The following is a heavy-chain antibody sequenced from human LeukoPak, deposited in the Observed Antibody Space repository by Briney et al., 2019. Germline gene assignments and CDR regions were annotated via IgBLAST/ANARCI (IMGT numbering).Heavy chain of an antibody. D-gene: IGHD1-26*01. V-gene: IGHV1-2*02. J-gene: IGHJ3*02. Sequence: ASVKVSCKASGYTFIDFIIHWVRQAPGQGLEWVGWIRPNNGDTKYAENFQGRVTMTRDTSTSTAYMELRRLISDDTAVYYCTRDWGPNSGNFHYDAFDIWGQGTMVTVSS. CDR1: GYTFIDFI. CDR2: IRPNNGDT. CDR3: TRDWGPNSGNFHYDAFDI.